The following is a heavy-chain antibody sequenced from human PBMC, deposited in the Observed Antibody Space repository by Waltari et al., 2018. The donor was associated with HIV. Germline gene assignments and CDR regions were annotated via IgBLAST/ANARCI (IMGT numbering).Heavy chain of an antibody. V-gene: IGHV4-39*01. CDR3: ARHYAWFDILTGSPPTYYFDS. Sequence: QLKLLQSGPRLVKPSETLSLTCSVSGSSISSRTYYWGWIRQPPGQGLQYLGIMYYSGSPSYNPSLKSRLTLSEDTSKNQFSLGLNSVTAADTAVYYCARHYAWFDILTGSPPTYYFDSWGPGSLVTVS. D-gene: IGHD3-9*01. J-gene: IGHJ4*02. CDR2: MYYSGSP. CDR1: GSSISSRTYY.